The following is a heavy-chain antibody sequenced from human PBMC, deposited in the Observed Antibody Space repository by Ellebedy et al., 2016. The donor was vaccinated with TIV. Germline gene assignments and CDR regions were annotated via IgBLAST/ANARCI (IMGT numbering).Heavy chain of an antibody. J-gene: IGHJ4*02. V-gene: IGHV3-30*02. CDR2: VRADGFNK. CDR3: AKDSYPYYFGF. CDR1: GFTFRTSG. Sequence: GESLKISCAASGFTFRTSGMHWVRQAPGRGLEWVAFVRADGFNKFYADSVKGRYTISRDNSENIVYLQMNSLTSEDTAVYRCAKDSYPYYFGFWGQGTPVTVSS.